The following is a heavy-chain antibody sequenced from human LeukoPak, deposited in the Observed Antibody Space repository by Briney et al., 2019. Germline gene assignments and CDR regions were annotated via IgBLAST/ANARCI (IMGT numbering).Heavy chain of an antibody. V-gene: IGHV4-31*03. D-gene: IGHD3-22*01. J-gene: IGHJ3*02. CDR3: SRDATYFYDRSGYYYPYDAFDI. Sequence: PSETLSLTCTVSGGSITSDSYYWSWIRQHPGKGLGWIGYIYYTVATDYSPSLKSRVIISLDTSKNQFSLNLSSVTAADTAVYYCSRDATYFYDRSGYYYPYDAFDIWGQGTMVTVSS. CDR1: GGSITSDSYY. CDR2: IYYTVAT.